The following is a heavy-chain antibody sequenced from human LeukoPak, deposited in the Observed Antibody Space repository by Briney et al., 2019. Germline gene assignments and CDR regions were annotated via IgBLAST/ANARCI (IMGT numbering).Heavy chain of an antibody. CDR2: ISAYNGNT. Sequence: ASVKVSCKASGYTFTSYGISWVRQAPGQGLEWMGWISAYNGNTNYAQKLQGRVTMTTDTSTSTAYMELRSLRSDDTAVYYCARDPKLNYYDSSGLVDYWGQGTLVTVSS. D-gene: IGHD3-22*01. V-gene: IGHV1-18*01. J-gene: IGHJ4*02. CDR3: ARDPKLNYYDSSGLVDY. CDR1: GYTFTSYG.